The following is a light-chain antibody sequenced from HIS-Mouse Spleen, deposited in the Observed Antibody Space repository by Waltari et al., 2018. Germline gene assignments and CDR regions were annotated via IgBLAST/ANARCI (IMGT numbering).Light chain of an antibody. CDR3: SSYTSSSFNVV. CDR2: DVS. V-gene: IGLV2-14*03. Sequence: QSALTQPASVSGSPGQSITISCTGTSRDVGGYKYVSWYQPPPGKAPKLMIYDVSNRPSGVSNRFSGSKSGNTASLTISGLQAEDEADYYCSSYTSSSFNVVFGGGTKLTVL. CDR1: SRDVGGYKY. J-gene: IGLJ2*01.